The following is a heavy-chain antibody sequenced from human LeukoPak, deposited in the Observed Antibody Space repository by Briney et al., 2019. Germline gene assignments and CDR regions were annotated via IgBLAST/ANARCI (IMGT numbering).Heavy chain of an antibody. V-gene: IGHV1-18*01. CDR3: ARLGYCTNGVCYRKHNRLDP. CDR2: ISGYNGYT. D-gene: IGHD2-8*01. CDR1: GYTFISYG. J-gene: IGHJ5*02. Sequence: ASVKVSCKAFGYTFISYGVTWVRQAPGQGLEWMGWISGYNGYTNYAQNLQDRVTMTTDTSTNTAYMELRSLRSDDTAVYYCARLGYCTNGVCYRKHNRLDPWGQGTLVTVSP.